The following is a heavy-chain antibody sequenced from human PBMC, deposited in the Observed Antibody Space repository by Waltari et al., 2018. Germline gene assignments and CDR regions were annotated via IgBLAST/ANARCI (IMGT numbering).Heavy chain of an antibody. CDR2: SQNNSEGAIT. V-gene: IGHV3-15*01. Sequence: EVQLVESGGGLVQPGGSLRLSCVVSGFSTHTFKSAYMSWVRQAPTGGLEWIVRSQNNSEGAITEFAAPLNGRFSISSDDSKKTLYLQLSSLEKDDTAVYYCVTDRGNFDYWGQGTLVTVSS. CDR1: GFSTHTFKSAY. CDR3: VTDRGNFDY. J-gene: IGHJ4*02. D-gene: IGHD6-25*01.